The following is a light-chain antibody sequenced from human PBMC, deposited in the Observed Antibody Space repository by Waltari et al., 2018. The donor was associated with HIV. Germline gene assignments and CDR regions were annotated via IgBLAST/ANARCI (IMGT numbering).Light chain of an antibody. J-gene: IGLJ3*02. CDR1: SSDVGGYNY. CDR3: ESYTSTSVWV. Sequence: QSALTQPASVSGSPGQSITLSCTGSSSDVGGYNYVSWYQQHPGKAPRPMIYDVSTRPSGVSDRFSGSKSGDTASLTISGLQAEDEADYYCESYTSTSVWVFGGGTRLTVL. V-gene: IGLV2-14*03. CDR2: DVS.